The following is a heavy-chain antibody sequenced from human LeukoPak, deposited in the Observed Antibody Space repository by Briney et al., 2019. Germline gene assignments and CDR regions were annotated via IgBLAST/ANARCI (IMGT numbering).Heavy chain of an antibody. Sequence: ASVKVSCKASGYTFTGYYMHWVRQAPGQGLEWMGWINPNSGGTNYAQKFQGRVTMTRDTSISTAYMELSRLRSDDTAVYYCAGGGEYYYGSGTYYFDYWGQGTLVTVSS. CDR3: AGGGEYYYGSGTYYFDY. J-gene: IGHJ4*02. V-gene: IGHV1-2*02. D-gene: IGHD3-10*01. CDR2: INPNSGGT. CDR1: GYTFTGYY.